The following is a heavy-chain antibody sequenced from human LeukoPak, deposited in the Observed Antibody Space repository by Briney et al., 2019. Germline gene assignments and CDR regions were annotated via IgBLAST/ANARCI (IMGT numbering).Heavy chain of an antibody. V-gene: IGHV4-59*01. J-gene: IGHJ6*03. D-gene: IGHD4-17*01. CDR1: GGSISSYY. Sequence: PSETLSLTCTVSGGSISSYYWSWIRQPPGKGLEWIGYIYYSGSTNYNPSLKGRVTISVDTSKNQFSLKLSSVTAADTAVYYCARTVYYYYYMDVWGKGTTVTVSS. CDR2: IYYSGST. CDR3: ARTVYYYYYMDV.